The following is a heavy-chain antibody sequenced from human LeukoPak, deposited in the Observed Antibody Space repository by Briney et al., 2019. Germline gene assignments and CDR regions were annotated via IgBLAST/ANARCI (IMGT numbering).Heavy chain of an antibody. CDR2: INHSGST. J-gene: IGHJ4*02. D-gene: IGHD5-12*01. V-gene: IGHV4-34*01. CDR1: GGSFSGYY. Sequence: PSETLSLTCAVYGGSFSGYYWSWIRQPPGKGLEWIGEINHSGSTNYNPSLKSRVTISVDTSKNQFSLKLSSVTAADTAVYYCAIRDIVATMVDYWGQGTLVTVSS. CDR3: AIRDIVATMVDY.